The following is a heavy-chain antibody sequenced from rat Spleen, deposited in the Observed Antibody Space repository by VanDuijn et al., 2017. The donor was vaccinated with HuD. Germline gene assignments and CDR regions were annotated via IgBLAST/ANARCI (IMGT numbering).Heavy chain of an antibody. V-gene: IGHV3-1*01. D-gene: IGHD1-12*02. J-gene: IGHJ2*01. CDR2: ISYSGST. CDR1: GYSITSNY. Sequence: EVQLQESGPGLVKPSQSLSLTCSVTGYSITSNYWGWIRKFPGNKMEWMGYISYSGSTSYNPSLKSRISITRDTSKNQFFLQLNSVTTEDTATYYCARSSFYYYDGSPYWFDYWGQGVMVTVSS. CDR3: ARSSFYYYDGSPYWFDY.